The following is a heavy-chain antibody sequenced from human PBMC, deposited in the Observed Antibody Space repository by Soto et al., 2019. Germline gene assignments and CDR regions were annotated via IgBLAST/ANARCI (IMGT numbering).Heavy chain of an antibody. V-gene: IGHV3-49*03. J-gene: IGHJ4*02. CDR1: GFTFGDYA. Sequence: GGSLRLSCTASGFTFGDYAMSWFRQAPGKGLEWVGFIRRKAYGGTTEYAASVKGRFSISRDDSESIVYLQMNSLKSEDTAVYYCTAGKLYPSLDFDYWGQGTLVTV. CDR3: TAGKLYPSLDFDY. D-gene: IGHD2-8*01. CDR2: IRRKAYGGTT.